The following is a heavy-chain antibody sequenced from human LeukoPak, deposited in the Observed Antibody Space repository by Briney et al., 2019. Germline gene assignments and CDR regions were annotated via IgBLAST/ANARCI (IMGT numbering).Heavy chain of an antibody. Sequence: ASVKVSCKASGYTFTGYSIHWVRQAPGQGLEWMGRINPNSGDTNYAPKFQGEVTMTRDTSISTAFMDVSRLRSDDTAVYYCAGALDSSGYYVVYWGQGTLVTVSS. J-gene: IGHJ4*02. CDR3: AGALDSSGYYVVY. D-gene: IGHD3-22*01. CDR2: INPNSGDT. V-gene: IGHV1-2*06. CDR1: GYTFTGYS.